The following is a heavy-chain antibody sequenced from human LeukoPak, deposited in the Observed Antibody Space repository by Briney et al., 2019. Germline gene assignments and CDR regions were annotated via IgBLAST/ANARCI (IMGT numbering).Heavy chain of an antibody. V-gene: IGHV3-64D*06. D-gene: IGHD3-16*02. CDR3: VKDQREGQPPLSEGPDAFDI. CDR2: ISSNGGST. Sequence: GGSLRLSCSASGFTFSSYAMHWVRQAPGKGLEYVSAISSNGGSTYYADSVKGRFTISRDNSKNTLYLQMSSLRAEDTAVYYCVKDQREGQPPLSEGPDAFDIWGQGTMVTVSS. CDR1: GFTFSSYA. J-gene: IGHJ3*02.